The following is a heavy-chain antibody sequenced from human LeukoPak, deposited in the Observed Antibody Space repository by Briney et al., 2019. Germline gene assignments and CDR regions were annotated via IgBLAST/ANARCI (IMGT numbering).Heavy chain of an antibody. J-gene: IGHJ4*02. D-gene: IGHD2-2*01. CDR3: ARAPITSPFYFDY. V-gene: IGHV3-20*04. CDR1: GFTFSDYY. Sequence: GGSLRFSCAASGFTFSDYYMSWIRKAPGKGLEWVSGINWSGGSTGYADPLRGRFTISRDNAKDSLYLQMDSLRAEDTALYYCARAPITSPFYFDYWGQGTLVTVSS. CDR2: INWSGGST.